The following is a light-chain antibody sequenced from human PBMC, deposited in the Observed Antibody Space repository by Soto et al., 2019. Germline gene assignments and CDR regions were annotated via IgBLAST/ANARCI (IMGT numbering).Light chain of an antibody. V-gene: IGLV2-14*03. J-gene: IGLJ1*01. CDR3: SSYTSSSTLYV. CDR2: DVS. CDR1: SSDVGGYNY. Sequence: HSVLTQPASVSGSPGQSITISCTGISSDVGGYNYVSWYQQLPGKAPKLIIYDVSNRPSGVSNRFSASKSANAASLTISGLQAEDEADYYCSSYTSSSTLYVFGTGTKLTVL.